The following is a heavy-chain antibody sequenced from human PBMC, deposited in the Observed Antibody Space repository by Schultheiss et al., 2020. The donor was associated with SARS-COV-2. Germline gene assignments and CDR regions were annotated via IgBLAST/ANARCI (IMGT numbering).Heavy chain of an antibody. V-gene: IGHV3-15*01. J-gene: IGHJ4*02. CDR2: IKSKTDGGTT. D-gene: IGHD6-19*01. CDR3: ARAPPQQWLVLFDY. CDR1: GFTFSNAW. Sequence: GGSLRLSCAASGFTFSNAWMSWVRQAPGKGLEWVGRIKSKTDGGTTDYAAPVKGRFTISRDNSKNTLYLQMNSLRAEDTAVYYCARAPPQQWLVLFDYWGQGTLVTVSS.